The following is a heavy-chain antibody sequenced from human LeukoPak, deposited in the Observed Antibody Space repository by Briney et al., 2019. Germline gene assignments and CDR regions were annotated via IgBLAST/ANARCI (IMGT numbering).Heavy chain of an antibody. V-gene: IGHV5-51*01. Sequence: NHGESLKISCKGSGYSFSSYWIAWVRQMPGKGLEWMGVIYPRDSRTTYSPSFQGQVTISADKSISTAYLQWTSLKASDTAMYYCARHLSDITSSPNYWGPGTLVTVSS. D-gene: IGHD2-2*01. J-gene: IGHJ4*02. CDR1: GYSFSSYW. CDR3: ARHLSDITSSPNY. CDR2: IYPRDSRT.